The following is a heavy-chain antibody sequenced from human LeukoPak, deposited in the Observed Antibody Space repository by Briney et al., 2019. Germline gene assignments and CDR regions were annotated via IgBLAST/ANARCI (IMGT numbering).Heavy chain of an antibody. CDR2: INHSGST. V-gene: IGHV4-34*01. Sequence: SETLSLTCAVYGGSFSGYYWSWIRQPPGKGLEWIGEINHSGSTNYNPSLKSRVTISVDTSKNQFSLKLSSVTAADTAVYYCASLRRAVLLWFGELPPPYWGQGTLDTVSS. CDR3: ASLRRAVLLWFGELPPPY. CDR1: GGSFSGYY. J-gene: IGHJ4*02. D-gene: IGHD3-10*01.